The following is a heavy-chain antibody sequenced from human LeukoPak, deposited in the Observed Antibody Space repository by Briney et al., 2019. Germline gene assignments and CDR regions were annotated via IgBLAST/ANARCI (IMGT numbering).Heavy chain of an antibody. J-gene: IGHJ4*02. CDR2: IYYSGST. Sequence: PSETLSLTCTVSGGSISSYYWSWIRQPPGKGLEWIGYIYYSGSTNYNPSLKSRITISVDTSKNQFSLKLSSVTAADTAVYYCARVAAAAPDYWGQGTLVTVSS. CDR1: GGSISSYY. V-gene: IGHV4-59*01. D-gene: IGHD6-13*01. CDR3: ARVAAAAPDY.